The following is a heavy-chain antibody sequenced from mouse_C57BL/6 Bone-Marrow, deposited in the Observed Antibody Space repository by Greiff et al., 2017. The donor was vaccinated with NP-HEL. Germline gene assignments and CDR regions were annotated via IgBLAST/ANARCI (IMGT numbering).Heavy chain of an antibody. Sequence: EVKVVESGEGLVKPGGSLKLSCAASGFTFSSYAMSWVRQTPEKRLEWVAYISSGGDYIYYADTVKGRFTISRDNARNTLYLQMSSLKSEDTAMYYCTRDDVIYYYGSSPFAYWGQGTLVTVSA. D-gene: IGHD1-1*01. J-gene: IGHJ3*01. CDR3: TRDDVIYYYGSSPFAY. CDR2: ISSGGDYI. CDR1: GFTFSSYA. V-gene: IGHV5-9-1*02.